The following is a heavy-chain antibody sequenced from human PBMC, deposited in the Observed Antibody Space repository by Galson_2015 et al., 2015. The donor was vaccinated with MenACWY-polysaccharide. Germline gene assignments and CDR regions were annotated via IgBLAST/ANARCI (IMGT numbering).Heavy chain of an antibody. D-gene: IGHD2-15*01. CDR2: IGTAGDT. CDR3: ARGSGRFDY. CDR1: GFTFSTYD. V-gene: IGHV3-13*01. J-gene: IGHJ4*02. Sequence: SLRLSCAASGFTFSTYDMHWVRQATGKGLEWVSGIGTAGDTYYPGSVKGRFTISRENAENSLYLQMNSLRAEDTAVYYCARGSGRFDYWGQGTLVTVSS.